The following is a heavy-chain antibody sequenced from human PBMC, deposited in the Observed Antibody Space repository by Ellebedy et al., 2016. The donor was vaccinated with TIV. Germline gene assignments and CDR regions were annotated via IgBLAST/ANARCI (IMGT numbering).Heavy chain of an antibody. V-gene: IGHV3-33*01. Sequence: PGGSLRLSCAASGFTFSSYGMHRVRQAPGKGLEWVAVIWHDGSNKYYADSVKGRFTMSRDNSKNTLYLQMNSLRGEDTAVYYCARVLTGYSWVYGMDVWGQGTTVTVSS. CDR1: GFTFSSYG. J-gene: IGHJ6*02. CDR2: IWHDGSNK. D-gene: IGHD5-18*01. CDR3: ARVLTGYSWVYGMDV.